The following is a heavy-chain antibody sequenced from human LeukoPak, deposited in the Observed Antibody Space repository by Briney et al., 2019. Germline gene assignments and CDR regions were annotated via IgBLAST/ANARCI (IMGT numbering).Heavy chain of an antibody. CDR2: IWYDGSNK. CDR3: ARDRGGRWLQVYYFDY. D-gene: IGHD5-24*01. CDR1: GFTFSSYA. Sequence: TGGSLRLSCSASGFTFSSYAMHWVRQAPGKGLEWVAVIWYDGSNKYYADSVKGRFTISRDNSKNTLYLRVDSLRAEDTAMYYCARDRGGRWLQVYYFDYWGQGTLVTVSS. J-gene: IGHJ4*02. V-gene: IGHV3-33*08.